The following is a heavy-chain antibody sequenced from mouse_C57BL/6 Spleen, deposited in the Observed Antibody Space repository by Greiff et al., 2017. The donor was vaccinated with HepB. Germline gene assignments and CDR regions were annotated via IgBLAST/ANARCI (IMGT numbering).Heavy chain of an antibody. J-gene: IGHJ2*01. Sequence: DVKLVESGGGLVKPGGSLKLSCAASGFTFSSYAMSWVRQTPEKRLEWVATISDGGSYTYYPDNVKGRFTISRDNAKNNLYLQMSHLKSEDTAMYYCARDQGYYGSSLDYWGQGTTLTVSS. CDR1: GFTFSSYA. CDR3: ARDQGYYGSSLDY. D-gene: IGHD1-1*01. V-gene: IGHV5-4*01. CDR2: ISDGGSYT.